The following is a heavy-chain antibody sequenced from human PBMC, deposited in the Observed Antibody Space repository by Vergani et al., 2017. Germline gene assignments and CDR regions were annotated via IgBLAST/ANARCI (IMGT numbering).Heavy chain of an antibody. V-gene: IGHV3-7*03. CDR1: GFTFDAYA. J-gene: IGHJ4*02. D-gene: IGHD2-2*01. Sequence: EVQLVESGGGLVQPGRSLRLSCAASGFTFDAYAMHWVRQAPGKGLEWVANIKQDGSEKYYVDSVKGRFTISRDNAKNSLYLQMSSLRAEDTDVYYCARAPDVVVVPFDYWGQGTLVTVSS. CDR3: ARAPDVVVVPFDY. CDR2: IKQDGSEK.